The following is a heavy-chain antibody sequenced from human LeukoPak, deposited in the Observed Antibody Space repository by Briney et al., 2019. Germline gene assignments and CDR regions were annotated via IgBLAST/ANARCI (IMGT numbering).Heavy chain of an antibody. J-gene: IGHJ3*02. CDR1: GFTFSSYA. CDR3: AREGATVTDAFDI. Sequence: PGGSLRLSCAASGFTFSSYAMTWVRQVPGKGLEWVSSISSSTYIYYADSVKGRFTISRDNAKNSLYLQMNSLRAEDTAVYYCAREGATVTDAFDIWGQGTLVTVSS. CDR2: ISSSTYI. V-gene: IGHV3-21*01. D-gene: IGHD4-17*01.